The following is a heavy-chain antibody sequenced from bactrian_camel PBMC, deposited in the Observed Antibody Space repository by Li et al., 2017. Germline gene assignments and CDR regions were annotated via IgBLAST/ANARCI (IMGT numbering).Heavy chain of an antibody. CDR2: IYTSANST. Sequence: DVQLVESGGGLVQPGGSLRLSCAASGFAFEKYYMTWVRQAPGKGLEWVSSIYTSANSTYYADSVKGRFVISRDNAKNTLYLQLNSLKTDDTAVYYCVRAASSQMGWADFGYWGQGTQVTVS. D-gene: IGHD5*01. CDR3: VRAASSQMGWADFGY. CDR1: GFAFEKYY. J-gene: IGHJ6*01. V-gene: IGHV3S19*01.